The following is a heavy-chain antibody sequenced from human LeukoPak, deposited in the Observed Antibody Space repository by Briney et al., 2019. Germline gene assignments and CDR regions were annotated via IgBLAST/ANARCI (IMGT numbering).Heavy chain of an antibody. Sequence: SETLSLTCAVYGGSFSGYYYYWTWIRQPPGKGLEWIGEINHSGSTDYNPSLKSRVSISIDTSKNQFSLKLTSVTAADTAVYYCAREERVFSGDYPLYNWFDPWGQGTLVTVSS. V-gene: IGHV4-34*01. J-gene: IGHJ5*02. D-gene: IGHD4-17*01. CDR3: AREERVFSGDYPLYNWFDP. CDR1: GGSFSGYY. CDR2: INHSGST.